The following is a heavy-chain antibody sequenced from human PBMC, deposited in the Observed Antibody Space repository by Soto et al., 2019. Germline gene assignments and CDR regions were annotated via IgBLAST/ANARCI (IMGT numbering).Heavy chain of an antibody. CDR1: GFTFSSYA. J-gene: IGHJ6*02. V-gene: IGHV3-23*01. CDR3: AKAGDSYYYYYYGMDV. D-gene: IGHD2-21*02. Sequence: GGSLRLSCAASGFTFSSYAMSWVRQAPGKGLEWVSAISGSGGSTYYADSVKGRFTISRDNSKNTLYLQMNSLRAEDTAVYYCAKAGDSYYYYYYGMDVWGQGTTVTVSS. CDR2: ISGSGGST.